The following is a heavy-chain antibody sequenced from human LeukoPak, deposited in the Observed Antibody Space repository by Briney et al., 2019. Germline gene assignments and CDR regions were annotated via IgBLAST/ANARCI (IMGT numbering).Heavy chain of an antibody. CDR3: ARDHGSGSYYGGGGWFDP. D-gene: IGHD3-10*01. CDR1: GYTFTSYD. V-gene: IGHV1-8*01. J-gene: IGHJ5*02. Sequence: ASVKVSCKASGYTFTSYDINWVRQATGQGLEWMGWMNPNSGNTGYAQKFQGRVTMTRNTSISTAYMELSSLRSEDTAVYYCARDHGSGSYYGGGGWFDPWGQGTLVTVSS. CDR2: MNPNSGNT.